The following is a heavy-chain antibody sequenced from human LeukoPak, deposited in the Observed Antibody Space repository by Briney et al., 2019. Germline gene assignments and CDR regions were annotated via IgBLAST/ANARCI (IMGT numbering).Heavy chain of an antibody. V-gene: IGHV1-69*13. Sequence: SVKVSCKASGGTFSSYAFSWVRQAPGQGLEWMGGIIPIFGTANYAQKFQGRVAITADESTSTAYMELSSLRSEDTAVYYCARSKDLRLDDIYYWGQGTLVTVSS. CDR2: IIPIFGTA. CDR1: GGTFSSYA. CDR3: ARSKDLRLDDIYY. D-gene: IGHD3-9*01. J-gene: IGHJ4*02.